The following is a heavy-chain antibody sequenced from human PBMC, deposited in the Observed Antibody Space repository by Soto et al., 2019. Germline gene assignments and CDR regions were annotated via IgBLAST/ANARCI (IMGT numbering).Heavy chain of an antibody. J-gene: IGHJ3*02. CDR1: GYTFTGYY. Sequence: VASVKVSCKASGYTFTGYYMHWVRQAPGQGLEWMGWINPNSGGTNYAQKFQGWVTMTRDTSISTAYMELSRLRSDDTAVYYCARGVVVTEDVDAFDIWGQGTMVTVSS. D-gene: IGHD2-15*01. CDR3: ARGVVVTEDVDAFDI. V-gene: IGHV1-2*04. CDR2: INPNSGGT.